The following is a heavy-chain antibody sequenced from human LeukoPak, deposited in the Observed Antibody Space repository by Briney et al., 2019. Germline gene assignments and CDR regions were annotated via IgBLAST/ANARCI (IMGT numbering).Heavy chain of an antibody. V-gene: IGHV1-2*02. CDR2: INPNSGGT. CDR1: GYTFTSYD. CDR3: ARVLYYGSGSLGLYYYYYMDV. J-gene: IGHJ6*03. Sequence: GASVKVSCKASGYTFTSYDINWVRQAPGQGLEWMGWINPNSGGTNYAQKFQGRVTMTRDTSISTAYMELSRLRSDDTAVYYCARVLYYGSGSLGLYYYYYMDVWGKGTTVTISS. D-gene: IGHD3-10*01.